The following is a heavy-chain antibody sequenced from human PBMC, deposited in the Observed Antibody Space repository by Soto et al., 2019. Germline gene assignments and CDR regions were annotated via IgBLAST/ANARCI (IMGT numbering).Heavy chain of an antibody. CDR1: GGTFSSYA. CDR3: ASWRQLHPPDFDY. J-gene: IGHJ4*02. V-gene: IGHV1-69*01. Sequence: QVQLVQSGAEVKKPGSSVKVSCKASGGTFSSYAISWVRQAPGQGLEWMGGIIPIFGTANYAHKFQGRVKISADESTSTAYMELSSLRSEDTAVYYCASWRQLHPPDFDYWGQGTLVTVSS. CDR2: IIPIFGTA. D-gene: IGHD6-6*01.